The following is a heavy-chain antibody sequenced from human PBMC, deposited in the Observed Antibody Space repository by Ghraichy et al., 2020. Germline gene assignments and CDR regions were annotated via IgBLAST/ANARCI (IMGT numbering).Heavy chain of an antibody. D-gene: IGHD4-17*01. CDR3: ARSADYGDLPWYFDL. V-gene: IGHV4-59*01. CDR1: GGSISSYY. J-gene: IGHJ2*01. CDR2: IYYSGST. Sequence: SETLSLTCTVSGGSISSYYWSWNRQPPGKGLEWIGYIYYSGSTNYNPSLKSRVTISVDTSKNQFSLKLSSVTAADTAVYYCARSADYGDLPWYFDLWGRGTLVTVSS.